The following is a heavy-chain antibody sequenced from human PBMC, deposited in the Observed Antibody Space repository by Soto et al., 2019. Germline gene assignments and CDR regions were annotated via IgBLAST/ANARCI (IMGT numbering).Heavy chain of an antibody. V-gene: IGHV1-18*01. D-gene: IGHD3-22*01. CDR2: ISAYNGNT. Sequence: ASVKVSCKASGYTFTSYGISWVRQAPGQGLEWMGWISAYNGNTNYAQKLQGRVTMTTDTSTSTAYMELRSLRSDDTAVYYCARVKIFSGDGDYYDSSGYGYSWFDPWG. CDR3: ARVKIFSGDGDYYDSSGYGYSWFDP. CDR1: GYTFTSYG. J-gene: IGHJ5*02.